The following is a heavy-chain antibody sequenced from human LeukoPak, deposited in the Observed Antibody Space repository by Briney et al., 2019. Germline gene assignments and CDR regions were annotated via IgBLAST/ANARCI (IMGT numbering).Heavy chain of an antibody. J-gene: IGHJ4*02. CDR1: GFTFSSYS. V-gene: IGHV3-48*02. CDR2: IRSSSGTI. CDR3: ARGAYCGGDCFFFDY. D-gene: IGHD2-21*02. Sequence: GGSLRLSCAASGFTFSSYSMNWVRQAPGKGLEWVSNIRSSSGTIYYADSVKGRFTITRDNAKNSLYLQMNSLRDEDTAVYYCARGAYCGGDCFFFDYWGQGTLVTVSS.